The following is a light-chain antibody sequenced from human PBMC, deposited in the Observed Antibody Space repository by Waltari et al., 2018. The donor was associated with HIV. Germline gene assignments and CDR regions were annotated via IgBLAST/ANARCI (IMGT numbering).Light chain of an antibody. CDR2: GVS. Sequence: HSALTQPASVSGSPGQSITISCRGTVTDIDVYNFVSWYRQYPGLAPQLVLYGVSRRPSGVSLRFSGSKSGDTASLTISGLEAEDEAHYYCSSYTRNHSLVFGGGTKLTVL. J-gene: IGLJ3*02. CDR3: SSYTRNHSLV. CDR1: VTDIDVYNF. V-gene: IGLV2-14*01.